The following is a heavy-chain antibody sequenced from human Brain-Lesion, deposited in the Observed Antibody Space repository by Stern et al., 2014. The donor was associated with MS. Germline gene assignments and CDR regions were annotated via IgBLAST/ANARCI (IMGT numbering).Heavy chain of an antibody. CDR1: GFSLNNPTMG. J-gene: IGHJ5*02. V-gene: IGHV2-26*01. D-gene: IGHD3-10*01. Sequence: QIPLQESGPVLVKPTETLTLTCTVSGFSLNNPTMGVSWIRQPPGKALEWLATIFLNDEKSYSTSLKSRLTISKDISKSQVVLTMSNMDPVDTATYSCARTSYYSDSGTWVGWFDPWGQGTLVTVSS. CDR3: ARTSYYSDSGTWVGWFDP. CDR2: IFLNDEK.